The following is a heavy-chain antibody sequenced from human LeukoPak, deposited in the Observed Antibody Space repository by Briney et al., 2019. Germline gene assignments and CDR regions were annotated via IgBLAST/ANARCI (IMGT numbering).Heavy chain of an antibody. V-gene: IGHV3-13*01. Sequence: GGSLRLSCTASGFTLGGHDMHWVRQTTGDGLEWVAAVSAGHHAFYAGSVKGRFTVSREDAKNSLYLQMNSLRAGDTAAYYCVREARGYHYTYFDYWGQGSLVTVSS. CDR2: VSAGHHA. CDR3: VREARGYHYTYFDY. CDR1: GFTLGGHD. J-gene: IGHJ4*02. D-gene: IGHD5-18*01.